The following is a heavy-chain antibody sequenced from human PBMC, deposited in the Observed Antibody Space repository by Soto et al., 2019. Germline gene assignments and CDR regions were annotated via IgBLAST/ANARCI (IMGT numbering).Heavy chain of an antibody. J-gene: IGHJ6*02. CDR2: IIPIFGTA. CDR3: AREGVSDIVVVPAATDYYYYYGMDV. CDR1: GGTFSSYA. V-gene: IGHV1-69*13. Sequence: SVKVSCKASGGTFSSYAISWVRQAPGQGLEWMGGIIPIFGTANYAQKFQGRVTITADESTSTAYMELSSLRSEDTAVCYCAREGVSDIVVVPAATDYYYYYGMDVWGQGTTVTVSS. D-gene: IGHD2-2*01.